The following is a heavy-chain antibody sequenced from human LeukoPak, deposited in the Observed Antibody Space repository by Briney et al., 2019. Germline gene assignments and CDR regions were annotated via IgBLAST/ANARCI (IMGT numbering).Heavy chain of an antibody. CDR1: GFTFSSYW. CDR3: ARESTEYYFDY. V-gene: IGHV3-74*01. CDR2: INSDGSGT. D-gene: IGHD4-17*01. Sequence: GGSLRLSCAASGFTFSSYWMHWVRQAPGKGLVWVSRINSDGSGTSYADSVKGQFTISRDNAKNTLYLQMNSLRAEDTAVYYCARESTEYYFDYWGQGTLVTVSS. J-gene: IGHJ4*02.